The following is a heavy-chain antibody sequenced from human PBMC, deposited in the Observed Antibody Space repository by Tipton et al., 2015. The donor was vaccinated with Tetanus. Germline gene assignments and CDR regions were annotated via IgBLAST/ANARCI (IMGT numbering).Heavy chain of an antibody. Sequence: GSLRLSCAASGFTFSRSWMTWVRQTPGKGLEWVANIKPDGGEKYYVDSVKGRFTISRDNAKNSLYLQMNSLRVDDTAVYYCARGMSFDPWGQGALVAVSS. V-gene: IGHV3-7*01. J-gene: IGHJ5*02. CDR1: GFTFSRSW. CDR3: ARGMSFDP. CDR2: IKPDGGEK.